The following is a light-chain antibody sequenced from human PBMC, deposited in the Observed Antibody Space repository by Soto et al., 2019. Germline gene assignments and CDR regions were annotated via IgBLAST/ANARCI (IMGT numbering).Light chain of an antibody. CDR2: GAS. CDR1: QSISSRY. J-gene: IGKJ5*01. CDR3: QQYGGTPPIT. Sequence: PVERATLSCRSSQSISSRYLAWYLQKPGQAPRFLIYGASSRATGIPDRFSGSGSGTDFTLTISRLEPEDFAVYYCQQYGGTPPITFGQGTRLEI. V-gene: IGKV3-20*01.